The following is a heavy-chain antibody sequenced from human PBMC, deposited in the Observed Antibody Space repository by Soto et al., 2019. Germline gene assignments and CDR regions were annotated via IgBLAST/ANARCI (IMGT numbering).Heavy chain of an antibody. CDR3: ARDLRSSGWYGASYYYGMDV. V-gene: IGHV3-7*05. D-gene: IGHD6-19*01. J-gene: IGHJ6*02. CDR1: GFTFSSYW. Sequence: GGSLRLSCAASGFTFSSYWMSWVRQAPGKGLEWVANIKQDGSEKYYVDSVKGRFTICRDNAKNSLYLQMNSLRAEDTAVYYCARDLRSSGWYGASYYYGMDVWGQGTTVTVSS. CDR2: IKQDGSEK.